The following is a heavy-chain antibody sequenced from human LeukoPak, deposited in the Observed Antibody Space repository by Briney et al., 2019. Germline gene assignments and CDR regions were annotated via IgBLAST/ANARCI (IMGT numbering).Heavy chain of an antibody. V-gene: IGHV1-46*01. CDR1: GYTFITHW. Sequence: ASVKVSYTPSGYTFITHWMHWVRQAPGQGLEWMGIINPKDGYIHYAQKFQGRITVTRDTSSSTVYMELKSLRSEDTAVYYCARDHSREDESWWFDPWGQGTLVTVSS. D-gene: IGHD2-15*01. CDR2: INPKDGYI. J-gene: IGHJ5*02. CDR3: ARDHSREDESWWFDP.